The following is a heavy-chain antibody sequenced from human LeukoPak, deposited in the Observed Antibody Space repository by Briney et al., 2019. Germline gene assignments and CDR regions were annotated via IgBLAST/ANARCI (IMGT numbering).Heavy chain of an antibody. D-gene: IGHD2-21*01. CDR1: GFTFSSYA. J-gene: IGHJ3*02. CDR3: AGTVISPFDI. Sequence: GGSLRLSCAASGFTFSSYAMHWVRQAPGKGLEYVSAISSNGGSTYYANSVKGRFTISRDNSKNTLYLQMGSLRAEDMAVYYCAGTVISPFDIWGQGTMVTVSS. V-gene: IGHV3-64*01. CDR2: ISSNGGST.